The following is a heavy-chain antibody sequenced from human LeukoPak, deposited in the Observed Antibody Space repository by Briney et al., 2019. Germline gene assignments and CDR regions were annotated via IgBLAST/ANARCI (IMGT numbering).Heavy chain of an antibody. J-gene: IGHJ4*02. D-gene: IGHD2-21*02. V-gene: IGHV3-23*01. CDR3: AKASSVVVTAPNY. CDR1: GFTFSNYD. Sequence: GGTLRLSCAASGFTFSNYDMSWVRQAPVRGLEWVSAISDSGRSTHYADSVKGRFSISRDNSKNRLYLQMNGLTAEDTAVYYCAKASSVVVTAPNYWGQGSLVTVSS. CDR2: ISDSGRST.